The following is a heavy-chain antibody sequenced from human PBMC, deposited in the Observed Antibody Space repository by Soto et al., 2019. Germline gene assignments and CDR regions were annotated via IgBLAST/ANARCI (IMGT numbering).Heavy chain of an antibody. CDR2: IKTSGDTT. CDR1: VFAFSNCA. D-gene: IGHD2-21*02. Sequence: PWWSLRLSCSASVFAFSNCAMSWFRQAPGKGLEWVSTIKTSGDTTFYADPVKGRFTTSRDDSKNTLYLQMNSLRAEDTATYYCTKDVTGDIGADFWGQGTPVTVSS. V-gene: IGHV3-23*05. CDR3: TKDVTGDIGADF. J-gene: IGHJ4*02.